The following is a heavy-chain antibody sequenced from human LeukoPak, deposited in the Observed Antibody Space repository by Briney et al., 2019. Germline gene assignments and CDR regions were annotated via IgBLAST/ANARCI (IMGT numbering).Heavy chain of an antibody. CDR2: IRFDGSNK. J-gene: IGHJ5*02. CDR1: GFIFSTYG. D-gene: IGHD3-10*01. CDR3: AKSYGSGSYWSPFDP. Sequence: GGSLRLSCAASGFIFSTYGMHWVRQAPGKGLEWVAFIRFDGSNKYYTDSVKGRFTISRDNSKNTLYLQMNSLRAEDTAVYYCAKSYGSGSYWSPFDPWGQGTLVTVSS. V-gene: IGHV3-30*02.